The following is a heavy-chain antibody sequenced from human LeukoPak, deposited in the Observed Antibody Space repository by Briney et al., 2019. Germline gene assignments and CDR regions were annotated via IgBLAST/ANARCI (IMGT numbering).Heavy chain of an antibody. CDR3: ARDPSSYGSSAEP. V-gene: IGHV1-69*04. D-gene: IGHD3-22*01. J-gene: IGHJ5*02. Sequence: GASVKVSCKASGGTFSSYTISWVRQAPGQGLEWMGRIIPILGIANYAQKFQGRVTITADKSTSTAYMELSSLRSEDTAVYYCARDPSSYGSSAEPWGQGTLVTVSS. CDR1: GGTFSSYT. CDR2: IIPILGIA.